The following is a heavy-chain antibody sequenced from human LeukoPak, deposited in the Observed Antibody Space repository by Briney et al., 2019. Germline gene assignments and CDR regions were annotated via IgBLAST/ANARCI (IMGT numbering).Heavy chain of an antibody. CDR2: ISGSGGST. Sequence: PGGSLRLSCAASGFTFSSYAMSWVRQAPGKGLEWVSAISGSGGSTYYAGSVKGRFTISRDNSKNTLYLQMNSLRAEDTAVYYCASDSSSWYGRWFDPWGQGTLVTVSS. D-gene: IGHD6-13*01. CDR3: ASDSSSWYGRWFDP. V-gene: IGHV3-23*01. CDR1: GFTFSSYA. J-gene: IGHJ5*02.